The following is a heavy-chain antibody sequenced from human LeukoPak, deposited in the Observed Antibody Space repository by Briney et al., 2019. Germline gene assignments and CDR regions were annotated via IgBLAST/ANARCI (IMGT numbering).Heavy chain of an antibody. Sequence: GASVKVSCKASGYTFTGYYMHWVRQAPGQGLEWMGWIKPNSGGTNYAQKFQGRVTMTRDTSISTAYMELSRLRSDDTAVYYCARARRIAAAVQINNWFDPWGQGTLVTVSS. J-gene: IGHJ5*02. D-gene: IGHD6-13*01. CDR3: ARARRIAAAVQINNWFDP. V-gene: IGHV1-2*02. CDR2: IKPNSGGT. CDR1: GYTFTGYY.